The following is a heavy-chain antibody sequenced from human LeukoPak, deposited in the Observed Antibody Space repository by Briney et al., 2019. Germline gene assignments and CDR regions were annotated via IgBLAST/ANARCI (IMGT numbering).Heavy chain of an antibody. CDR3: AKDPQYYDFWSGSILYYFDY. CDR2: ISWNGGSI. D-gene: IGHD3-3*01. J-gene: IGHJ4*02. CDR1: GFTFDDFG. Sequence: SGRSLRLSCVGSGFTFDDFGMHWVRQAPGKGLEWVSGISWNGGSIGYADSVKGRLTISRDNSKNTLYLQMNSLRAEDTAVYYCAKDPQYYDFWSGSILYYFDYWGQGTLVTVSP. V-gene: IGHV3-9*01.